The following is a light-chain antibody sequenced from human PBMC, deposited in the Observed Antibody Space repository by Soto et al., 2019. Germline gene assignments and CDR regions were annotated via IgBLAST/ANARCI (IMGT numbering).Light chain of an antibody. CDR2: EGS. CDR3: QQRNNWPWT. CDR1: QSVSSY. Sequence: DIVLTQSPATLSLSPGQTATLSCRASQSVSSYLAWYQQKAGQAPRLLIYEGSNRATGIPTRFSGSGSGTDFTLTISGLEPEDFAVYYCQQRNNWPWTFRQGTKVDIK. J-gene: IGKJ1*01. V-gene: IGKV3-11*01.